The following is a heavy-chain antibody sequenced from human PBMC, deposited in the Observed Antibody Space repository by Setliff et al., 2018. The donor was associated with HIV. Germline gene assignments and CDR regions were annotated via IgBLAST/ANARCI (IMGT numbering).Heavy chain of an antibody. CDR2: VSPFDDGT. J-gene: IGHJ5*02. V-gene: IGHV1-46*02. D-gene: IGHD3-22*01. Sequence: ASVKVSCKTFGYYFNIDYMHWVRQAPGQGLEWMAMVSPFDDGTNYAQKFQGRVTMTRDTSTSTVYMDLSSLRSEDTAIYYCARDIPGPAISSGSMKNSFDPWGQGTLVTVSS. CDR3: ARDIPGPAISSGSMKNSFDP. CDR1: GYYFNIDY.